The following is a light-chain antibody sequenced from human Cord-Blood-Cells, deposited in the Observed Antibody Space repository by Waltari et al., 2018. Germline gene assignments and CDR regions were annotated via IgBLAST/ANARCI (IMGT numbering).Light chain of an antibody. CDR3: QQYNSS. CDR2: KAS. Sequence: DIQMTQSPSTLSASVGDRVTITCRDSQSISSWLDWYQQKPGKAPKLLIYKASSLESGVPSRFSGSGSGTEFTLTISSLQPDDFATYYCQQYNSSFGQGTKLEIK. V-gene: IGKV1-5*03. J-gene: IGKJ2*01. CDR1: QSISSW.